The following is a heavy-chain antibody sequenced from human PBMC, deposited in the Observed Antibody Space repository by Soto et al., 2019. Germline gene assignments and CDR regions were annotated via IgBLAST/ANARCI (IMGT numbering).Heavy chain of an antibody. CDR3: AKDRLAGNFDY. V-gene: IGHV3-23*01. Sequence: PGGSLRLSCAASGFTFSSYAMNWVRQAPGKGLEWVATISATGGSTYYADSVKGRFTISRDNSKNTLYLQMNGLRVEDTAVYYCAKDRLAGNFDYWGQGTQVTAPQ. J-gene: IGHJ4*02. CDR2: ISATGGST. CDR1: GFTFSSYA.